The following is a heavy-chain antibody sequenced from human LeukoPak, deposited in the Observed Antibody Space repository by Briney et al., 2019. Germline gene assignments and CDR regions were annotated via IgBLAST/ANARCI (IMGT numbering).Heavy chain of an antibody. V-gene: IGHV3-9*01. J-gene: IGHJ4*02. CDR1: GFTFGDYA. CDR3: AKGSIAAVAGSFFDY. Sequence: GRSLRLSCAASGFTFGDYAMHWVRQAPGKGLEWVSGISRNSGSIGYADSVKGRFTIPRDNAKNSLYLQMNSLRAEDTALYYCAKGSIAAVAGSFFDYWGQGTLVTVSS. D-gene: IGHD6-19*01. CDR2: ISRNSGSI.